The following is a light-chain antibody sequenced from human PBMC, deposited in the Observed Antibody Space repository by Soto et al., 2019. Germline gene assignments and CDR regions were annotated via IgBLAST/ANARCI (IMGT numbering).Light chain of an antibody. J-gene: IGLJ1*01. CDR3: CSYAGSYSYV. Sequence: QSVLTQPRSVSGSRGQSVTISCTGTSSGVGGYNYVSWYQQHPGKAPKLMIYDVSKRPSGVPDRFSGSKSGNTASLTISGLQAEDEADYSCCSYAGSYSYVFGTGTKV. CDR2: DVS. CDR1: SSGVGGYNY. V-gene: IGLV2-11*01.